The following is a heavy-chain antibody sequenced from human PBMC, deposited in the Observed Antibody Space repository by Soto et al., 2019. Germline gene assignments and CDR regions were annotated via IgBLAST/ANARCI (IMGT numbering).Heavy chain of an antibody. CDR1: GYSFTSYA. V-gene: IGHV1-3*01. J-gene: IGHJ6*02. CDR3: ARVYCSSTSCYYYYGMDV. D-gene: IGHD2-2*01. CDR2: INAGNGNT. Sequence: QVQLVQSGAEVKKPGASVKVSCKASGYSFTSYAMHWVRQAPGQRLEWMGWINAGNGNTKYSQKFQGRVTITRDTSASTAYMELSSPRSEDTAVYYCARVYCSSTSCYYYYGMDVWGQGTTVTVSS.